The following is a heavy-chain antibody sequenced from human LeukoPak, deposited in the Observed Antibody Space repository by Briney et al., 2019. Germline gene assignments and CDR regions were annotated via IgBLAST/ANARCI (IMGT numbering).Heavy chain of an antibody. J-gene: IGHJ4*02. Sequence: SETLSLTCTVSGGSISSSSYYWGWIRQPPGKGLEWIGSIYYSGSTYYNPSLKSRVTISVDTPKNQFSLKLSSVTAADTAVYYCARREGYPYYFDYWGQGTLVTVSS. CDR2: IYYSGST. D-gene: IGHD3-16*02. V-gene: IGHV4-39*01. CDR1: GGSISSSSYY. CDR3: ARREGYPYYFDY.